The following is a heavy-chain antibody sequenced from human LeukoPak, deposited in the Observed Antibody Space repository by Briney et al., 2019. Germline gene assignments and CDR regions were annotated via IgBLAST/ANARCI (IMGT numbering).Heavy chain of an antibody. Sequence: TGGSLRLSCVAYGFTFSSYWMHWVRQAPGKGLGWVSRINSDGSSTSYADSVKGRLTISRDNAKNSPYLQTNSLRAEDTAVYYCARGVTTETLDYWGQGTLVTV. D-gene: IGHD4-11*01. J-gene: IGHJ4*02. V-gene: IGHV3-74*01. CDR3: ARGVTTETLDY. CDR1: GFTFSSYW. CDR2: INSDGSST.